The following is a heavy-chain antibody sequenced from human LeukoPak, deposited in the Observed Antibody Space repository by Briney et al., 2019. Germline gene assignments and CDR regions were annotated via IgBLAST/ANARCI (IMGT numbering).Heavy chain of an antibody. CDR2: ISYDGSNK. CDR3: ARALKQWLVPFDY. CDR1: GFTFSSYA. J-gene: IGHJ4*02. D-gene: IGHD6-19*01. Sequence: TGGSLRLSCAASGFTFSSYAMHWVRQAPGKGLEWVAVISYDGSNKYYADSVKGRFTISRDNSKNTLYLQMNSLRAEDTAVYYCARALKQWLVPFDYWGQGTLVTVSS. V-gene: IGHV3-30*04.